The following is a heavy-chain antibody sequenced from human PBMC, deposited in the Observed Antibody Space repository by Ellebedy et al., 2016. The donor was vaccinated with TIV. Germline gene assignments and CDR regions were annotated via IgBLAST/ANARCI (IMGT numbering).Heavy chain of an antibody. CDR2: IIPILGIA. CDR1: GGTFSSYA. Sequence: SVKVSXXASGGTFSSYAISWVRQAPGQGLEWMGRIIPILGIANYAQKFQGRVTMTEDTSTDTAYMELSSLRSEDTAVYYCATGGYSYGNWGQGTLVTVSS. D-gene: IGHD5-18*01. V-gene: IGHV1-69*04. J-gene: IGHJ4*02. CDR3: ATGGYSYGN.